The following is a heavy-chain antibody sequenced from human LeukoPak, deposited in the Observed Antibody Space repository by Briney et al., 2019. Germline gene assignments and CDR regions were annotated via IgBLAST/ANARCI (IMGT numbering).Heavy chain of an antibody. CDR1: GFTFSSYG. CDR3: AKDTGGSWLVYYYYMDV. Sequence: GALILSCAASGFTFSSYGMHWVRQAPGKGLEWVAFIRYDGSNKYYADSVKGRFTISRDNSKNTLYLQMNSLRAEDTAVYYCAKDTGGSWLVYYYYMDVWGKGTTVTVSS. J-gene: IGHJ6*03. D-gene: IGHD5-12*01. CDR2: IRYDGSNK. V-gene: IGHV3-30*02.